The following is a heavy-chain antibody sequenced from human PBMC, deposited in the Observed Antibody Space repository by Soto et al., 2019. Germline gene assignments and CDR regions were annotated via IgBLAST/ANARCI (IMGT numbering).Heavy chain of an antibody. J-gene: IGHJ5*02. D-gene: IGHD7-27*01. CDR1: GYSFYNYW. CDR3: ARIPNLGGSSTTGQDL. V-gene: IGHV5-51*01. CDR2: IYPADSDT. Sequence: PGESLKISCKGSGYSFYNYWIGWVRQMPGKGLEWMGMIYPADSDTRYRPSFQGQVTISADRSINTAYLQWSSLKASDTAIYYCARIPNLGGSSTTGQDLWGQGTLVTVSS.